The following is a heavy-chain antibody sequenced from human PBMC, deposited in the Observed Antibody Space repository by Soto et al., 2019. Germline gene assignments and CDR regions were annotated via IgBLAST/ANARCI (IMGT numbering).Heavy chain of an antibody. Sequence: PSETLSLTCTVSGGSISSYYWSWIRQPPGKGLEWIGYIYYSGSTNYNPSLKSRVTISVDTSKNQFSLKLSSVTAADTAVYYCARRDSSGCIDYWGQGTLVTVSS. CDR2: IYYSGST. CDR1: GGSISSYY. CDR3: ARRDSSGCIDY. V-gene: IGHV4-59*01. J-gene: IGHJ4*02. D-gene: IGHD6-19*01.